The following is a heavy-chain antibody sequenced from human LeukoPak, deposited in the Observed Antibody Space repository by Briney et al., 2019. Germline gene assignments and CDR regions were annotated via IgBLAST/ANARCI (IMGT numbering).Heavy chain of an antibody. CDR2: ISSSSSYK. CDR1: GFTFSSYA. D-gene: IGHD5-12*01. Sequence: GGSLRLSCAASGFTFSSYAMSWVRQAPGKGLVWVSKISSSSSYKNYADSVKGRFTISRDNAKNSLYLQMNSLRAEDTAVYYCARDQEVATTDWGQGTLVTVSS. J-gene: IGHJ4*02. V-gene: IGHV3-21*05. CDR3: ARDQEVATTD.